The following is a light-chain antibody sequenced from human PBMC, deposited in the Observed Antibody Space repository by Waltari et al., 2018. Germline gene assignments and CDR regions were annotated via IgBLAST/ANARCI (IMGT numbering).Light chain of an antibody. J-gene: IGLJ3*02. Sequence: QSALTQPASVSESPGQSITISCTGTSSDIGAYNYVFWYQQHPGKAPKLMISDVTNRPSGVSKRCSGSKSGNTASLTISGLQAEDEADYYCTSYTSSNTWVFGGGTKLTVL. CDR2: DVT. CDR3: TSYTSSNTWV. CDR1: SSDIGAYNY. V-gene: IGLV2-14*03.